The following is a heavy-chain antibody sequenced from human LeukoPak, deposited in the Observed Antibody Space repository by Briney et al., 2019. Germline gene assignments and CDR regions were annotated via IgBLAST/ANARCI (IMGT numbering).Heavy chain of an antibody. V-gene: IGHV1-2*02. CDR1: VYTFTRYY. CDR3: ARDYYDSSGYYIY. J-gene: IGHJ4*02. D-gene: IGHD3-22*01. Sequence: ASVRVSCKASVYTFTRYYMHWVRQAPGQGLEWMGWINPNSGGTNYAQKFQGRVTMTRDTSISTAYMELSRLRSDDTAVYYCARDYYDSSGYYIYWGQGTLVTVSS. CDR2: INPNSGGT.